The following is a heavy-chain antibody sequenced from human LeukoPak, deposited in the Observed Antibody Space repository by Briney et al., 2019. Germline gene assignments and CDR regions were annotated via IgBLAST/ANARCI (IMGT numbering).Heavy chain of an antibody. D-gene: IGHD2-15*01. CDR2: IYYSGST. CDR3: ARESGLDIPGY. V-gene: IGHV4-59*01. Sequence: SETLSLTCTVSGGSISSYYWSWIRQPPGKGLEWIGYIYYSGSTNYNPSLKSRVTISVDTSKNQFSLTLSSVTAADTAVYYCARESGLDIPGYWGQGTLVTVSS. CDR1: GGSISSYY. J-gene: IGHJ4*02.